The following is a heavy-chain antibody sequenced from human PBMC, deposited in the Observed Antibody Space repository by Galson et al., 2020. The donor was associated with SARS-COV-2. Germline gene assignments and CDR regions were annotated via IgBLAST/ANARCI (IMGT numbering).Heavy chain of an antibody. CDR2: LIPILGTA. J-gene: IGHJ3*02. Sequence: SVTVSCKPSGGTFSSYAISWVRQAPGQGLEWSGGLIPILGTAHYAQKSHGRVTITADESTSSAYMELSSLSSEDTAVYYCTRDRNYDFWSGLTYDIWGQGTMVTVSS. CDR1: GGTFSSYA. V-gene: IGHV1-69*13. D-gene: IGHD3-3*01. CDR3: TRDRNYDFWSGLTYDI.